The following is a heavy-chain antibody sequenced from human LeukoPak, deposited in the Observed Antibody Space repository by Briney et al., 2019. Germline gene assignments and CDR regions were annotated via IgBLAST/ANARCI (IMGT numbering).Heavy chain of an antibody. J-gene: IGHJ4*02. D-gene: IGHD3-22*01. V-gene: IGHV3-7*03. CDR3: ARDKGDYDTNGSLFVF. CDR2: IKQDGSEK. CDR1: GFTFSRYW. Sequence: GGSLRLSCVASGFTFSRYWMSWVRRVPRKGLEWVANIKQDGSEKYYVDSVKGRFTISRDNAKNSLFLQMNSLRAEDTAVYYCARDKGDYDTNGSLFVFGGQGTLVTVSS.